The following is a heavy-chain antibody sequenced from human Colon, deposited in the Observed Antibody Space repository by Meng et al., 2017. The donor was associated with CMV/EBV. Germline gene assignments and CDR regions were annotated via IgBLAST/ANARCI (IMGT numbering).Heavy chain of an antibody. J-gene: IGHJ4*02. CDR2: INSDGANT. Sequence: GGSLKISCEGSGFRFDTFYMHLVRQAPGKGLEWVSRINSDGANTTYAESVKGRFTISRDNAKNTMYLQMNGLRAEDTAVYYCARVLPTYYYDISAYPLDYWGQGTLVTVSS. CDR1: GFRFDTFY. D-gene: IGHD3-22*01. CDR3: ARVLPTYYYDISAYPLDY. V-gene: IGHV3-74*03.